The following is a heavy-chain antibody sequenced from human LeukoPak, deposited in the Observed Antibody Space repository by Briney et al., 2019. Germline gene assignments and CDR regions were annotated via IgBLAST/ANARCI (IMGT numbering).Heavy chain of an antibody. V-gene: IGHV1-46*01. CDR3: ARIRDGYNDAYDI. D-gene: IGHD5-24*01. CDR2: INPGGDNT. Sequence: ASVKVSCTASGYTFTKSYIHWVRQAPGQRLEWMGLINPGGDNTKYAQNFQGRVTMTSDTSARTVYMELSSLRSEDTAIYYCARIRDGYNDAYDIWGQGTVVTVPS. CDR1: GYTFTKSY. J-gene: IGHJ3*02.